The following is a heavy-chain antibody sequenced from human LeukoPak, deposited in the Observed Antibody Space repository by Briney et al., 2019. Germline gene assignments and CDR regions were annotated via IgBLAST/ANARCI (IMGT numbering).Heavy chain of an antibody. Sequence: GGSLRLSCAASGFTLDDYFLHWVRQVPGKGLEWISLIIWDGGTTYSADSVKGRFTISRDNSKNSLYLQMNSLRAEDTALYYCAKGPSFNDYYYYYRDVWGRGTTVSVS. J-gene: IGHJ6*03. CDR1: GFTLDDYF. CDR3: AKGPSFNDYYYYYRDV. D-gene: IGHD3-10*01. CDR2: IIWDGGTT. V-gene: IGHV3-43*01.